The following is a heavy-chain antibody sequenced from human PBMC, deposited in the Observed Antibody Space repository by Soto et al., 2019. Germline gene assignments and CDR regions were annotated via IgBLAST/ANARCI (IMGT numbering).Heavy chain of an antibody. Sequence: ASVKVSCKASGYTFTSYGISWVRQAPGQGLEWMGWISAYNGNTNYAQKLQGRVTMTTDTSTSTAYMELRSLRSDDTAVYYCARVRFSIAARQYYCYGMDVWGQGTTVTVSS. CDR3: ARVRFSIAARQYYCYGMDV. CDR1: GYTFTSYG. V-gene: IGHV1-18*04. J-gene: IGHJ6*02. D-gene: IGHD6-6*01. CDR2: ISAYNGNT.